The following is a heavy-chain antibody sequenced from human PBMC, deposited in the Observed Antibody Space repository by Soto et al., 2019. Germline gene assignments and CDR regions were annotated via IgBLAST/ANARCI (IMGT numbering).Heavy chain of an antibody. CDR2: ISYDGSNK. CDR3: AREADGGSSRVWVSYYYYGMDV. CDR1: GFTFSSYA. V-gene: IGHV3-30-3*01. Sequence: GGSLRLSCAASGFTFSSYAMHWVRQAPGKGLEWVAVISYDGSNKYYADSVKGRFTISRDNSKNTLYLQMNSLRAEDTAVYYCAREADGGSSRVWVSYYYYGMDVWGQGTTVTVSS. D-gene: IGHD2-15*01. J-gene: IGHJ6*02.